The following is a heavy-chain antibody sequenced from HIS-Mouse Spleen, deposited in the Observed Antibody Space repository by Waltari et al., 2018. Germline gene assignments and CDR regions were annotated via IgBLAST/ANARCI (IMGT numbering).Heavy chain of an antibody. CDR2: ISYDGSNK. D-gene: IGHD6-13*01. CDR1: GFTFSSYG. V-gene: IGHV3-30*18. J-gene: IGHJ5*02. Sequence: QVQLVESGGGVVQPGRSLRLSCAASGFTFSSYGMHWVRQAPGKGLEWVAVISYDGSNKYYADSVKVRFTISRDNSKNTLYLQMNSLRAEDTAVYYCAKEYSSSHNWFDPWGQGTLVTVSS. CDR3: AKEYSSSHNWFDP.